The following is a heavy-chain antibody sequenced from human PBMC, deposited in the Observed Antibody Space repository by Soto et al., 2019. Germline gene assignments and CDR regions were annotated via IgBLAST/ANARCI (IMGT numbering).Heavy chain of an antibody. D-gene: IGHD4-17*01. CDR3: ANDRYETTVTNFYYYYGMDV. V-gene: IGHV3-33*06. Sequence: GGSLRLSCAASGFTFSSYGMHWVRQAPGKGLEWVAVIWYDGSNKYYADSVKGRFTISRDNSKNTLYLQMNSLRAEDTAVYYSANDRYETTVTNFYYYYGMDVWGQGTTVTVYS. CDR1: GFTFSSYG. J-gene: IGHJ6*02. CDR2: IWYDGSNK.